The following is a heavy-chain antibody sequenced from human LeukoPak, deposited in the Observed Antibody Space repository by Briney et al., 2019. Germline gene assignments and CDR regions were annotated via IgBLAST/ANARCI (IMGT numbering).Heavy chain of an antibody. Sequence: PSETLSLTCAVYGGSFSGYYWSWIRQPPGKGLEWIGEVDPSGSTNYNPSLKSRVTISVDTSKNQFSPKLSSVTAADTAVYYCARDGRGTSDAFDIWGQGTMVTVSS. V-gene: IGHV4-34*01. CDR1: GGSFSGYY. CDR2: VDPSGST. CDR3: ARDGRGTSDAFDI. D-gene: IGHD2-15*01. J-gene: IGHJ3*02.